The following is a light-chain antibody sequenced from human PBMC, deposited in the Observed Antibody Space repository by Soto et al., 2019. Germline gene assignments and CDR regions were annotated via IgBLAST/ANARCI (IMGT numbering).Light chain of an antibody. CDR2: KVS. CDR3: MQGSHWPRT. Sequence: EVVMTQSPLSLPVTLGQPASISCRSSQSLVNSDGNTYLNWFHQRPGQSPRRLIYKVSNRDSGVPDRFSGSGAGADFTRTISRVEAEDVGVYYCMQGSHWPRTFGQGTRVEIK. CDR1: QSLVNSDGNTY. V-gene: IGKV2-30*01. J-gene: IGKJ1*01.